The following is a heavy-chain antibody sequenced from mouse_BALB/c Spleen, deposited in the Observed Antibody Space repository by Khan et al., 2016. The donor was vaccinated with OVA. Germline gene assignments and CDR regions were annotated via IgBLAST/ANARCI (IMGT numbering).Heavy chain of an antibody. Sequence: QMQLEESGPGLVAPSQSLSITCTVSGFSLTSYGVSWVRQPPGKGLEWLGVIWGDGNTNFHSALRSRLSISKDNSKSQVFLKLNSLQTDDTATYYCANSREYDAVDFWGQGTSVTVSS. CDR3: ANSREYDAVDF. CDR1: GFSLTSYG. J-gene: IGHJ4*01. V-gene: IGHV2-3*01. CDR2: IWGDGNT.